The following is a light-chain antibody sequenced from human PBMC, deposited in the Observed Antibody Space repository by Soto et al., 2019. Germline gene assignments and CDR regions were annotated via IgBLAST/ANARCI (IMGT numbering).Light chain of an antibody. CDR2: DVS. V-gene: IGLV2-14*01. J-gene: IGLJ2*01. CDR1: SSDVGGYNY. CDR3: SSYTSSSTLGV. Sequence: QAVVTQPASVSGSPGQSITISCTGTSSDVGGYNYVSWYQQHPGKAPKLMIYDVSNRPSGVSNRFSGSKSGNTASLTISGLQAEDEADYYCSSYTSSSTLGVFGGGTQLTV.